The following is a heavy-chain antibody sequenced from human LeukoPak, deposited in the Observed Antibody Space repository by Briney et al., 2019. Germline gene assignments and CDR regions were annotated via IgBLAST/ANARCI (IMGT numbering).Heavy chain of an antibody. CDR1: GFTFAKYA. CDR3: AKDRAGAD. CDR2: ISGSGNVT. Sequence: GGSLKLSCVGSGFTFAKYAMTWVREAPGKGLEWVSVISGSGNVTYYAESVKGRFTISRDNSKRTLYLQMDSLRADDTAIYYCAKDRAGADWGQGTLVLVSS. V-gene: IGHV3-23*01. J-gene: IGHJ4*02.